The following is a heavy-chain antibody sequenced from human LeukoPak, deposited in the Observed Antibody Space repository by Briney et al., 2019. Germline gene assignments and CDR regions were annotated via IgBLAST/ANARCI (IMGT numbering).Heavy chain of an antibody. CDR2: ISAYNGNT. D-gene: IGHD6-19*01. CDR1: GYTFTSYG. J-gene: IGHJ5*02. CDR3: AREQAVAGPSWFDP. V-gene: IGHV1-18*01. Sequence: ASVKVSCKASGYTFTSYGISWVRQAPGQGLEWMGWISAYNGNTNYAQKLQGRVTMTTDTSTSTAYMELRSLRSDDTAVYYCAREQAVAGPSWFDPWGQGTLVTVSS.